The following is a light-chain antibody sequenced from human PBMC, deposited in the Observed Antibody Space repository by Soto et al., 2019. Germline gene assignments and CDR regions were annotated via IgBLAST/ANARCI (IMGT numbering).Light chain of an antibody. V-gene: IGKV1-39*01. CDR1: QTISNY. Sequence: DIQMTQSPSSLSSSLGDIVTITFRASQTISNYLNWYQQKSGRAPELLVYAASNLQSGVPSRYTGSGSGTRFTLTISGLEPADFATYFCQKSYNTPINFGQGTRLEIK. CDR2: AAS. J-gene: IGKJ5*01. CDR3: QKSYNTPIN.